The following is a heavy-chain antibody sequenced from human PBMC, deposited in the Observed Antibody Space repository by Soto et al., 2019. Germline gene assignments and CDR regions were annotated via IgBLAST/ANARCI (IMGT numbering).Heavy chain of an antibody. CDR2: IKSKVDGPTT. D-gene: IGHD3-16*01. V-gene: IGHV3-15*01. Sequence: EVQLVASGGGLVKPGGSLRLSCAGSGITLSNAWMTWVRQAPGKGLEWVGRIKSKVDGPTTEYGSPVKDRLIISRDDSENTLDLQMHSLKVEDTAVYYCATPRPGSHDYAYWGQGLRVTVAS. CDR1: GITLSNAW. CDR3: ATPRPGSHDYAY. J-gene: IGHJ4*02.